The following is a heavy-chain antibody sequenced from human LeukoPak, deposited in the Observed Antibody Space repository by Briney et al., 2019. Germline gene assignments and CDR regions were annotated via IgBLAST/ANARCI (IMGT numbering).Heavy chain of an antibody. V-gene: IGHV1-69*05. D-gene: IGHD3-22*01. Sequence: ASVKVSCKASGGTFSSYAISWVRQAPGQGLEWMGGIIPIFGTANYAQKFQGRVTITTDESTCTAYMELSSLRSEDTAVYYCARDSRHYYDSSGYYSVDYWGQGTLVTVSS. CDR3: ARDSRHYYDSSGYYSVDY. CDR2: IIPIFGTA. J-gene: IGHJ4*02. CDR1: GGTFSSYA.